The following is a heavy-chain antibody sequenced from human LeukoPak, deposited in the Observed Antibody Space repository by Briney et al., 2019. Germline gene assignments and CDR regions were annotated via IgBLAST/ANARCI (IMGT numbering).Heavy chain of an antibody. V-gene: IGHV4-59*01. J-gene: IGHJ4*02. D-gene: IGHD3-9*01. CDR1: GGSISSFF. CDR3: ARLAPDYYDILTGDPKVVFDY. Sequence: SETLSLTRTVSGGSISSFFWSWIRQPPGKGLEWIGYVHSSGSTKYNPSLKSRLIISVDMSKNQFSLKLRSVSVADTAVYYCARLAPDYYDILTGDPKVVFDYWGQGALVTVSS. CDR2: VHSSGST.